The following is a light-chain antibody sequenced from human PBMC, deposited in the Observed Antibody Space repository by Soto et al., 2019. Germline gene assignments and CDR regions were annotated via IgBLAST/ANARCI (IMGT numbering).Light chain of an antibody. CDR1: QSVLYSSTNKNY. CDR3: QQYYITQLT. J-gene: IGKJ4*01. CDR2: WAY. Sequence: DIVITQYPDALAVTMGERATINCKSRQSVLYSSTNKNYLAWYQQKQGQHTKLLIYWAYTRESGVNDRFTGSGSGTDFTLTIRSMQAEDVAVYYCQQYYITQLTGGGWNQVAIK. V-gene: IGKV4-1*01.